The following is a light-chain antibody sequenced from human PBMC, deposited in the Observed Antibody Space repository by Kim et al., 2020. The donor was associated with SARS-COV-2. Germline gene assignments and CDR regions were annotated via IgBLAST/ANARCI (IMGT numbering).Light chain of an antibody. CDR2: GKN. Sequence: SSELTQDPAVSVALGQIVRITCQGDSLRSYYAGWYQQKPGQAPLLVIYGKNNRPSGIPDRFSGSRSGNIASLTITGAQAEDEADYYCNSRDNSGNHVFGTGTKVTVL. CDR3: NSRDNSGNHV. V-gene: IGLV3-19*01. J-gene: IGLJ1*01. CDR1: SLRSYY.